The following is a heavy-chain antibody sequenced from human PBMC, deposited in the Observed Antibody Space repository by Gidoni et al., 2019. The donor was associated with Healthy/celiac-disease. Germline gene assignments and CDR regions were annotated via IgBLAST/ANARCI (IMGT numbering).Heavy chain of an antibody. V-gene: IGHV3-33*01. CDR3: ARDSGYYDILTGYLDYYGMDV. CDR1: GFTFSSYG. Sequence: QVQLVESGGGVVPPGRSLRLSCAASGFTFSSYGMHWVRQAPGKGLEWVAVIWYDGSNKYYADSVKGRFTISRDNSKNTLYLQMNSLRAEDTAVYYCARDSGYYDILTGYLDYYGMDVWGQGTTVTVSS. D-gene: IGHD3-9*01. CDR2: IWYDGSNK. J-gene: IGHJ6*02.